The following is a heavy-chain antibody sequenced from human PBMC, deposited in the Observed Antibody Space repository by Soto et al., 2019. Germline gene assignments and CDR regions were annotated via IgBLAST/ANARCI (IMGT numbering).Heavy chain of an antibody. CDR1: GFTFGDYA. CDR2: IRSKAYGGTT. Sequence: GGSLRLSCTASGFTFGDYAMSWFRQAPGKGLEWVGFIRSKAYGGTTEYASSVKGRFTISRDDSKSIAYLQMNSLKTEDTAVYYCTRDPSLKLRYFDWSPPPAFDIWGQGTMVTVSS. V-gene: IGHV3-49*03. D-gene: IGHD3-9*01. CDR3: TRDPSLKLRYFDWSPPPAFDI. J-gene: IGHJ3*02.